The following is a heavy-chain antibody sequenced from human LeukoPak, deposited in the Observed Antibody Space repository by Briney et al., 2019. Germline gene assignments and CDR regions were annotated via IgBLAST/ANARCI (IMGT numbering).Heavy chain of an antibody. CDR3: ARDRDGDAYFDY. D-gene: IGHD4-17*01. CDR1: GLTFSSHS. V-gene: IGHV3-21*04. Sequence: GGSLRLSCVASGLTFSSHSMNWVRQAPGKGLEWVSSISTTSTYIHYAESVKGRFTISRDNAKNSLYLQMNSLRAEDTAVYYCARDRDGDAYFDYWGQGTLVTVSS. J-gene: IGHJ4*02. CDR2: ISTTSTYI.